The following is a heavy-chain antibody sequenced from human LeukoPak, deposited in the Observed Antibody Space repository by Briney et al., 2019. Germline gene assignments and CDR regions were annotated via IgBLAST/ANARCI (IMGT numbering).Heavy chain of an antibody. CDR3: ARDEYNWNVDAFDI. D-gene: IGHD1-20*01. Sequence: GALRLSCAASGFTFSSYWMSWVRQAPGKGLEWVANIKKDGSEKYYVDSVKGRFTISRDNAKNSLYLQMNSLRAEDTAVYYCARDEYNWNVDAFDIWGQGTVVTVSS. V-gene: IGHV3-7*01. J-gene: IGHJ3*02. CDR1: GFTFSSYW. CDR2: IKKDGSEK.